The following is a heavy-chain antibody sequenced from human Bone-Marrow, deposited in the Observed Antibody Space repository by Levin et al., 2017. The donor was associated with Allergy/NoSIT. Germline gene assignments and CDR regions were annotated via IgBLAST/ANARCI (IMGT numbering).Heavy chain of an antibody. CDR1: GYTFTGYY. V-gene: IGHV1-2*02. CDR2: INPNSGGT. CDR3: ASRERETQLWLQDYYYYGMDV. J-gene: IGHJ6*02. D-gene: IGHD5-18*01. Sequence: GASVKVSCKASGYTFTGYYMHWVRQAPGQGLEWMGWINPNSGGTNYAQKFQGRVTMTRDTSISTAYMELSRLRSDDTAVYYCASRERETQLWLQDYYYYGMDVWGQGTTVTVSS.